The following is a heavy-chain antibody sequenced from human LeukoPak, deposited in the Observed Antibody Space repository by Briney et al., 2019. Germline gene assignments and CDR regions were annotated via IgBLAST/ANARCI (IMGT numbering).Heavy chain of an antibody. V-gene: IGHV1-18*01. Sequence: ASVKVSCKASGYTFANFGITWVRQAPGQGLEWMGWISVYNGNTDYAQNLQGRVTLTTDTSTSTAYMELRSLRSDDTALYYCARTCSSSSCYMVHWGQGTLVTVSS. CDR3: ARTCSSSSCYMVH. D-gene: IGHD2-2*02. CDR1: GYTFANFG. CDR2: ISVYNGNT. J-gene: IGHJ4*02.